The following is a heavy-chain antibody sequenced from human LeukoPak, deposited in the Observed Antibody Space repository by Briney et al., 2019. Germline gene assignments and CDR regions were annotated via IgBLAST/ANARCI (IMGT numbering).Heavy chain of an antibody. D-gene: IGHD1-26*01. V-gene: IGHV1-8*03. CDR1: GYTFTSYD. CDR3: AVVAGAPWFDP. J-gene: IGHJ5*02. CDR2: MNPNSGNT. Sequence: ASVTVSCKASGYTFTSYDINWVRQATGQGLEWTGWMNPNSGNTGYAQKFQGRVTITRNTSISTAYMELSSLRSEDTAVYYCAVVAGAPWFDPWGQGTLVTVSS.